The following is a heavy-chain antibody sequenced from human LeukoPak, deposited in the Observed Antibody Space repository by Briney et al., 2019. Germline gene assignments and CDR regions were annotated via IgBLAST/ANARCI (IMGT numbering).Heavy chain of an antibody. V-gene: IGHV3-30*02. Sequence: GGSLRLSCAASGFTFSSYGMHWVRQAPGKGLEWVAFIRFDGNNKYYADSVKGRFTISRDNSRNTLYLQMNSLRAEDTAVYYCAKDDRWLQFCCWGQGTLVTVSA. D-gene: IGHD5-24*01. J-gene: IGHJ4*02. CDR3: AKDDRWLQFCC. CDR2: IRFDGNNK. CDR1: GFTFSSYG.